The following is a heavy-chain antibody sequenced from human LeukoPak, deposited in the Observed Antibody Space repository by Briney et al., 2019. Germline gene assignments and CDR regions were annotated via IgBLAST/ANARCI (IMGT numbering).Heavy chain of an antibody. J-gene: IGHJ4*02. CDR2: ISSSSSYI. V-gene: IGHV3-21*01. CDR3: ARVYPPVGETDY. D-gene: IGHD1-26*01. Sequence: GGSLRLSCAASGFTFSSYSMNWVRQAPGKGPEWVSSISSSSSYIYYADSVKGRFTISRDNAKNSLYLQMNSLRAEDTAVYYCARVYPPVGETDYWGQGTLVTVSS. CDR1: GFTFSSYS.